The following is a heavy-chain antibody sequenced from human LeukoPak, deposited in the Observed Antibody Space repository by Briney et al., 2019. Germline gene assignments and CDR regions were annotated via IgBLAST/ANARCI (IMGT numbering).Heavy chain of an antibody. CDR2: IYYSGST. J-gene: IGHJ4*02. Sequence: PSETLSLTCTVSGGSISSSSYYWGWIRQPPGEGLEWIGSIYYSGSTYYNPSLKSRVTISVDTSKNQFSLKLSSVTAADTAVYYCARQEGRITMIVVVTEFLPYYFDYWGQGTLVTVSS. V-gene: IGHV4-39*01. CDR1: GGSISSSSYY. D-gene: IGHD3-22*01. CDR3: ARQEGRITMIVVVTEFLPYYFDY.